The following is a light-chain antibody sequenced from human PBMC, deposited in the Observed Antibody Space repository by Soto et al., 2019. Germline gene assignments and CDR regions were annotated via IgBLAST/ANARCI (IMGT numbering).Light chain of an antibody. CDR2: GNT. J-gene: IGLJ1*01. CDR3: QSYDSSLSGSGFV. V-gene: IGLV1-40*01. Sequence: QSLLTPPPPVSWAPGEGGPHPSPGSSSNIGAGYDVHWYQQLPGTAPKLLIYGNTNRPSGVPDRFSGSKSGPSASLAITGLQAEDEADYYCQSYDSSLSGSGFVFGTGTKVTVL. CDR1: SSNIGAGYD.